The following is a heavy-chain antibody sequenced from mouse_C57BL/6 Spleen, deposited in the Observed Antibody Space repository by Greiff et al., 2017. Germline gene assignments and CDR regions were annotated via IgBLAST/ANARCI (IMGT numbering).Heavy chain of an antibody. D-gene: IGHD2-3*01. CDR2: ISSGSSTI. CDR1: GFTFSDYG. J-gene: IGHJ4*01. Sequence: DVMLVESGGGLVKPGGSLKLSCAASGFTFSDYGMHWVRQAPEKGLEWVAYISSGSSTIYYADTVKGRFTISRANAKNTLFLQMTSLRSEDTAMYYCARKGDDDGYYDYYAMDYWGQGTSVTVSS. V-gene: IGHV5-17*01. CDR3: ARKGDDDGYYDYYAMDY.